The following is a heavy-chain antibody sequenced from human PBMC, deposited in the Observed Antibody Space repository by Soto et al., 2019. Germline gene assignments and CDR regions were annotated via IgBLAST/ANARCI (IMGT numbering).Heavy chain of an antibody. D-gene: IGHD2-8*01. CDR2: IKSKTDGGSA. V-gene: IGHV3-15*01. CDR3: TTDRGNMYDFDN. CDR1: GFTFDNAW. Sequence: EVQLVASGGGLVKPGGSIRLSCAASGFTFDNAWMSWVRQAPGKGLEWVCRIKSKTDGGSADYATPVKGRFTISRDDSKNTLFLQMNSLKTEDTAVYYCTTDRGNMYDFDNWGQGTLVPVSS. J-gene: IGHJ4*02.